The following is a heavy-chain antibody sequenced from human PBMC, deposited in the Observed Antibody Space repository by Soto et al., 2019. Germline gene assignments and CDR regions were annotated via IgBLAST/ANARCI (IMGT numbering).Heavy chain of an antibody. J-gene: IGHJ4*02. CDR2: IYYSGST. Sequence: PSETLSLTCTVSGGSISSYYWSWIRQPPGKGLEWIGYIYYSGSTNYNPSLKSRVTISVDTSKNQFSLKLSSVTAADTAVYYCARGLIVLVPAAITYFDYWGQGTLVTSPQ. CDR3: ARGLIVLVPAAITYFDY. V-gene: IGHV4-59*01. CDR1: GGSISSYY. D-gene: IGHD2-2*02.